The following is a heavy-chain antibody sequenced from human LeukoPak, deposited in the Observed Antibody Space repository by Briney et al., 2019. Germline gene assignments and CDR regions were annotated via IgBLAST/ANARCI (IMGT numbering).Heavy chain of an antibody. CDR2: LWYDGSNK. CDR3: ARDQYGMDV. V-gene: IGHV3-33*01. CDR1: GFTVSSYG. J-gene: IGHJ6*02. D-gene: IGHD4-11*01. Sequence: GGSLRLSCAASGFTVSSYGMHWVRQAPGKGLEWVAVLWYDGSNKYYADSVKGRFTISRDTSKNTLNLQMDSLGGEDTAVYYCARDQYGMDVWGQGTTVTVSS.